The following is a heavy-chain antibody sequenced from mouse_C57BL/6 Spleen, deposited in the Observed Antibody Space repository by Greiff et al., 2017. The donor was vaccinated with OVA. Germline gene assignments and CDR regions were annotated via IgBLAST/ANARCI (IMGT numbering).Heavy chain of an antibody. CDR2: INPNNGGT. J-gene: IGHJ4*01. CDR3: ARFGYYLYYYAMDY. CDR1: GYTFTDYN. Sequence: VQLQQSGPELVKPGASVKIPCKASGYTFTDYNMDWVKQSHGKSLEWIGDINPNNGGTIYNQKFKGKATLTVDKSSSTAYMELRSLTSEDTAVYYCARFGYYLYYYAMDYWGQGTSVTVSS. V-gene: IGHV1-18*01. D-gene: IGHD2-3*01.